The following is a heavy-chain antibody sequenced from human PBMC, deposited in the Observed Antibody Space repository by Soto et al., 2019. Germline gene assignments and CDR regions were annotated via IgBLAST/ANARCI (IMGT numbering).Heavy chain of an antibody. CDR3: ESCPNWNDGFSWFDP. J-gene: IGHJ5*02. CDR2: IIPIFGTA. CDR1: GGTFSSYA. D-gene: IGHD1-1*01. V-gene: IGHV1-69*01. Sequence: QVQLVQSGAEVKKPGSSVKVSCKASGGTFSSYAISWVRQAPGQGLEWMGGIIPIFGTANYAQKFQGRVTITADEATSTAYMELSSLRSEDTAVYYCESCPNWNDGFSWFDPWGQGTLVTVSS.